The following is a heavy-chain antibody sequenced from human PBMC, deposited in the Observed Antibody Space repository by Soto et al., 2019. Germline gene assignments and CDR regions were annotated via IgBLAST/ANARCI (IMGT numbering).Heavy chain of an antibody. CDR2: IYYIWST. Sequence: SATLYITCTVSGSSISGYYLSWIRQTPGKGLEWIGYIYYIWSTNYNPSLKSRVTISVDTSKNQFYLKLSSVTAADTAVYYCARDLTGYSYGYTYYYYYGMEVWGQGTTVNVS. V-gene: IGHV4-59*01. D-gene: IGHD5-18*01. CDR3: ARDLTGYSYGYTYYYYYGMEV. CDR1: GSSISGYY. J-gene: IGHJ6*02.